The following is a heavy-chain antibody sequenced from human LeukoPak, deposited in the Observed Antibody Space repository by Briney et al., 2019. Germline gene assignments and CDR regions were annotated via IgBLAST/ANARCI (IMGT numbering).Heavy chain of an antibody. CDR1: GFTVSSNC. J-gene: IGHJ3*02. Sequence: PGGSLRLSCAASGFTVSSNCMSWVRQAPGKGLEWVSIIYSRDTTSYADSVKGRFTISRDNAKNSLYLQMNSLRDEDTAVYYCVRDAAYSAFNMWGQGTMVTVSS. CDR3: VRDAAYSAFNM. CDR2: IYSRDTT. D-gene: IGHD4-11*01. V-gene: IGHV3-53*01.